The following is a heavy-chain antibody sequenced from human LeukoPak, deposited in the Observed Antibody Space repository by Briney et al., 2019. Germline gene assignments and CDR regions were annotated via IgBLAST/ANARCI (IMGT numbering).Heavy chain of an antibody. CDR2: NYPGDSDT. CDR1: GYSFTNYW. CDR3: ARPQITGTTFYFDY. J-gene: IGHJ4*02. D-gene: IGHD1-20*01. V-gene: IGHV5-51*01. Sequence: VESLKISCKGSGYSFTNYWIGWVRQMPGKGLEWMGINYPGDSDTRYSPSFQGQVTISADKSISTAYLQWSSLKASDTAMYYCARPQITGTTFYFDYWGQGTLVTVSS.